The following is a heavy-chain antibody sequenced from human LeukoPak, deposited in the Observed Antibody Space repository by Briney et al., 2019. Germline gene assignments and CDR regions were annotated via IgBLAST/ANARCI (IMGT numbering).Heavy chain of an antibody. V-gene: IGHV4-34*01. D-gene: IGHD1-26*01. CDR1: GGSFSDYS. Sequence: SETLSLTCAVFGGSFSDYSRAWIRQTPGKGLEWIGELNHSGSPTYNPSLKSRVGISVDTSKTQLSLKVRSVTAADAAIYYCARGRFSRTYSGDYLYYGMDVWGTGTTVIVSS. CDR3: ARGRFSRTYSGDYLYYGMDV. J-gene: IGHJ6*04. CDR2: LNHSGSP.